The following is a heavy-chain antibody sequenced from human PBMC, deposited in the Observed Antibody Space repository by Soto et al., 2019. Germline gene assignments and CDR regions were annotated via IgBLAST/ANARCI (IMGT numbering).Heavy chain of an antibody. Sequence: QVQLVESGGGVVQPGRSLRLSCSASGFTLSYFAMHWVRQTPGKGLEWVALILSDGSNEHYADSVRGRFTISRDNSKQMLSLLMSGLRAADTAIYYSARAAPGMDVWGQGTTVTVSS. CDR1: GFTLSYFA. J-gene: IGHJ6*02. V-gene: IGHV3-30-3*01. CDR3: ARAAPGMDV. CDR2: ILSDGSNE.